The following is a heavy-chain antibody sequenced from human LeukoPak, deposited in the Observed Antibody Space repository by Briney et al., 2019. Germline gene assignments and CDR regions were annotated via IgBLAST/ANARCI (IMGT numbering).Heavy chain of an antibody. V-gene: IGHV1-2*02. CDR1: GYIFTDYY. J-gene: IGHJ2*01. D-gene: IGHD2-21*01. Sequence: ASVKVSCKTSGYIFTDYYIHWVRQAPGQGLEWMGWIRPSRGGTHFAQKFQGRVTMTSDTAISTVYMELSSLRVDDTAIYFCARRGDSGSQDILHSWYFDLWGRGTLVTVSS. CDR3: ARRGDSGSQDILHSWYFDL. CDR2: IRPSRGGT.